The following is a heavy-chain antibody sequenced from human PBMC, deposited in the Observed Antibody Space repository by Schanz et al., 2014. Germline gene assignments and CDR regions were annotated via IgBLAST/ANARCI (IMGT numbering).Heavy chain of an antibody. Sequence: EVQLAESGGGLVQPGGSLRLSCAASGITFSSHSFNWVRQAPGKGLEWISYITYNGGTIYYADSVKGRFTISRDNSKNTLYLQMNSLRPEDTAVYYCAKYRGYYRVSGSYRELEYWGQGTLVTVSS. V-gene: IGHV3-48*01. D-gene: IGHD3-10*01. CDR3: AKYRGYYRVSGSYRELEY. J-gene: IGHJ4*02. CDR1: GITFSSHS. CDR2: ITYNGGTI.